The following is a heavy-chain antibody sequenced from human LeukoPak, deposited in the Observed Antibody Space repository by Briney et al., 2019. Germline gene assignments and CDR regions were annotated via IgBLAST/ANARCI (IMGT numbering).Heavy chain of an antibody. CDR2: IYHSGST. CDR3: AKGHWNDFEVPYYYYMDV. CDR1: GYSISSGYY. J-gene: IGHJ6*03. Sequence: SETLSLTCTVSGYSISSGYYWGWIRQPPGKGLEWIGSIYHSGSTYYNPSLKSRVTISVDTSKNQFSLKLSSVTAADTAVYYCAKGHWNDFEVPYYYYMDVWGKGTTVTVSS. D-gene: IGHD1-1*01. V-gene: IGHV4-38-2*02.